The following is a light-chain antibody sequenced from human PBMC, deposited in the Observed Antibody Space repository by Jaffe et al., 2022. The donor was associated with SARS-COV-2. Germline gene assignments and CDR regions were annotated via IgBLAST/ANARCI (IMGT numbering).Light chain of an antibody. CDR2: SNN. CDR3: VAWDDSLNEYV. Sequence: QSVLTQPPSASGTPGQRVTISCSGSSSNIGSNTVNWYQQFPGTAPKFFLSSNNQRPSGVPDRVSGSKSGTSASLAISGLQSEDEADYYCVAWDDSLNEYVFGTGTKVTVL. CDR1: SSNIGSNT. J-gene: IGLJ1*01. V-gene: IGLV1-44*01.